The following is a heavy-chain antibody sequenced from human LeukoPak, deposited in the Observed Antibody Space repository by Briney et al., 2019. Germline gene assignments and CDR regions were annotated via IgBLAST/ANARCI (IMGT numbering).Heavy chain of an antibody. CDR1: GDSISSYY. Sequence: SETLSLTCTVSGDSISSYYWTWIRQSPGKGLEWIGEINHSGSTNYNPSLTRRVTMSVDTSKNQFSLNLSAATAADTAVYYCARARRGYVRLDYWGQGTLVTVSS. J-gene: IGHJ4*02. V-gene: IGHV4-34*01. CDR3: ARARRGYVRLDY. D-gene: IGHD5-12*01. CDR2: INHSGST.